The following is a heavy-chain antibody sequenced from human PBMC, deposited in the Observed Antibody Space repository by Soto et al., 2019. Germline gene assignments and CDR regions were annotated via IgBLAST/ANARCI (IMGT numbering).Heavy chain of an antibody. CDR3: ARGPGGPDGPGDY. Sequence: QVQLVQSGAEVKKPGASVKVACKASGYTFTSYAMHWVRQAPGQRLEWMGWINAGNGNTEYSQKFQGRVTITRDQSASTAYMELSSLRSEDTAVYYCARGPGGPDGPGDYWGQGTLVTVSS. D-gene: IGHD2-15*01. J-gene: IGHJ4*02. CDR2: INAGNGNT. CDR1: GYTFTSYA. V-gene: IGHV1-3*01.